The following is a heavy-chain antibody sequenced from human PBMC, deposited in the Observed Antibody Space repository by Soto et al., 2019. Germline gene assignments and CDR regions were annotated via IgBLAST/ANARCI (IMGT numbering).Heavy chain of an antibody. Sequence: GGSLRLSCAASGFTFSDYYMSWIRQAPGKGLEWVSYISSSGSTIYYADSVKGRFTISRDNAKNSLYLQMNSLRAEDTAVYYCASHDYSNYGLVGLWDPWGQGTLVTVSS. CDR1: GFTFSDYY. CDR3: ASHDYSNYGLVGLWDP. J-gene: IGHJ5*02. V-gene: IGHV3-11*01. CDR2: ISSSGSTI. D-gene: IGHD4-4*01.